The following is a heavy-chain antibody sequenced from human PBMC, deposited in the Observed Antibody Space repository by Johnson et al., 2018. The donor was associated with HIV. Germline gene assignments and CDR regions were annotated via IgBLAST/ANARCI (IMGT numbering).Heavy chain of an antibody. CDR2: IRYDGSNK. D-gene: IGHD4-17*01. J-gene: IGHJ3*02. Sequence: VQLVESGGGVVQPGGSLRLSCAASGFTFSSYGMHWVRQAPGKGLEWVAFIRYDGSNKYFADSVKGRFTISRDNSKNTLYLQMNSLRAGDTAVYYCARASTTVTTGDDAFDIWGQGTMVTVSS. V-gene: IGHV3-30*02. CDR1: GFTFSSYG. CDR3: ARASTTVTTGDDAFDI.